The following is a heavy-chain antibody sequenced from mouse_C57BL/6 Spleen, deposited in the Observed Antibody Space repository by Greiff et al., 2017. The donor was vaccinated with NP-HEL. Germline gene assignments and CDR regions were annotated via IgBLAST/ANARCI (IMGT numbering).Heavy chain of an antibody. V-gene: IGHV1-80*01. CDR3: SRRGAGPWFAY. Sequence: VQLQQSGAELVKPGASVKISCKASGYAFSSYWMNWVKQRPGKGLEWIGQIYPGDGDTNYNGKFKGKATLTADKSSSTAYMQLSSLTSEDSAVECCSRRGAGPWFAYWGQGTLVTVSA. CDR2: IYPGDGDT. D-gene: IGHD3-3*01. CDR1: GYAFSSYW. J-gene: IGHJ3*01.